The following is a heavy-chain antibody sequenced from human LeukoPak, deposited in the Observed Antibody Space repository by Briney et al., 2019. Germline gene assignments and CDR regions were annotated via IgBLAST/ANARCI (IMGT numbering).Heavy chain of an antibody. CDR3: AREDCSSTSCSLHYFDY. V-gene: IGHV4-4*07. CDR2: IYTSGST. CDR1: GGSISSYY. J-gene: IGHJ4*02. D-gene: IGHD2-2*01. Sequence: SETLSLTCTVSGGSISSYYWSWIRQPAGKGLEWIGRIYTSGSTNYNPSLKSRVTMSVDTSKNQFSLKLSSVTAADTAVYYCAREDCSSTSCSLHYFDYWGQGTLVTVSS.